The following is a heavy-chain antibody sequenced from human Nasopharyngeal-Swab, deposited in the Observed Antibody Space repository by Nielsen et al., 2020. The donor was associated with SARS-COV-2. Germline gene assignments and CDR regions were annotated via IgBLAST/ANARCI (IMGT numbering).Heavy chain of an antibody. CDR3: ARSTYYFGAGSSYNYYFDN. J-gene: IGHJ4*02. CDR2: IYYSWET. V-gene: IGHV4-59*08. Sequence: SETLSLTCTVSGDSITASYWSWIRQPPGKGLEWIGYIYYSWETNYNPSLKSRLTMSLDMSKNQITLNLRSVTAADTAVYFCARSTYYFGAGSSYNYYFDNWGQGTLVTVSS. CDR1: GDSITASY. D-gene: IGHD3-10*01.